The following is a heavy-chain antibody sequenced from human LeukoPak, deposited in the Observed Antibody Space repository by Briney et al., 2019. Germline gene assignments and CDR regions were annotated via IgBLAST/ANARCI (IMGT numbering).Heavy chain of an antibody. CDR1: GFTFSSYG. CDR3: AKGSYPYYYGSGSYYFDY. Sequence: GGSLRLSCAASGFTFSSYGMHWVRQAPGKGLEWVAVISYDGSNKYYADSVKGRFTISRDNSKNTLCLQMNSLRAEDTAVYYCAKGSYPYYYGSGSYYFDYWGQGTLVTVSS. J-gene: IGHJ4*02. CDR2: ISYDGSNK. D-gene: IGHD3-10*01. V-gene: IGHV3-30*18.